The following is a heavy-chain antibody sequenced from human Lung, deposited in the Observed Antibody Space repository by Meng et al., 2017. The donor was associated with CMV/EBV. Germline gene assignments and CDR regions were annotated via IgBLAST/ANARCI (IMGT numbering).Heavy chain of an antibody. J-gene: IGHJ4*02. V-gene: IGHV1-2*02. Sequence: VKVSCKASGYTFTAHYFHWVRQAPGQGLEWMGWIHPHRGDTNYAQQFQGRVTLTRDTSINTGYMELTRLTSDDTAVYYCARDNNWGPDYWGQGTLVTVSS. CDR3: ARDNNWGPDY. D-gene: IGHD7-27*01. CDR2: IHPHRGDT. CDR1: GYTFTAHY.